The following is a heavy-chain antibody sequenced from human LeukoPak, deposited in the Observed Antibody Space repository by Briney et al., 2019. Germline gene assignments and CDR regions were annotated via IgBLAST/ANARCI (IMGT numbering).Heavy chain of an antibody. D-gene: IGHD4-23*01. CDR1: GFTFRSYA. CDR2: SGSGGGT. J-gene: IGHJ6*02. V-gene: IGHV3-23*01. CDR3: ARDFGGAPDAYYAMDV. Sequence: GGSLRLSCAASGFTFRSYAMTWVRQAPGKGLEWVSVSGSGGGTYYADSVKGRFTISRDNSKNTPYLQMNSLRAEDTAIYYCARDFGGAPDAYYAMDVWGQGTTVTVSS.